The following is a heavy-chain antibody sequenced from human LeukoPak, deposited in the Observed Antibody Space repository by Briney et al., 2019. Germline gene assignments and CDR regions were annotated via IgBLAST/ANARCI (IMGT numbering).Heavy chain of an antibody. J-gene: IGHJ3*02. Sequence: SETLSLTCAVSGYSISSGYYWGWIRQPPGKGLEWIGEINHSGSTNYNPSLKSRVTISVDTSKNQFSLKLSSVTAADTAVYYCARVHCSGGSCYSYKVGKNAFDIWGQGTMVTVSS. D-gene: IGHD2-15*01. V-gene: IGHV4-38-2*01. CDR2: INHSGST. CDR1: GYSISSGYY. CDR3: ARVHCSGGSCYSYKVGKNAFDI.